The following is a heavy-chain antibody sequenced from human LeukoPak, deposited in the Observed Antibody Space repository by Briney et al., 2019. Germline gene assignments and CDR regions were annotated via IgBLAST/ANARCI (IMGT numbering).Heavy chain of an antibody. CDR2: MNPNSGNT. Sequence: ASMKVSCKASGYTFTNYDINWVRQATGQGLEWMGWMNPNSGNTGYAQKFQGRVTMTRNTSISTAYMELSSLRSEDTAVYYCARGADHGGSKCADPWGQGTLVTVST. CDR3: ARGADHGGSKCADP. D-gene: IGHD2-15*01. J-gene: IGHJ5*02. V-gene: IGHV1-8*01. CDR1: GYTFTNYD.